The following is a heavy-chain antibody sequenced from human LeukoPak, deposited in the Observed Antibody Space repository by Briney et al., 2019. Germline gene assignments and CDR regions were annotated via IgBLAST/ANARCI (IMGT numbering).Heavy chain of an antibody. CDR3: ARGYCSGGSCYSPPQYYYYYMDV. J-gene: IGHJ6*03. V-gene: IGHV4-59*01. CDR2: IYYSGST. CDR1: GGSISSYY. Sequence: SETLSLTCTVSGGSISSYYWSWIRQPPGKGLEWIGYIYYSGSTNYNPSLKSRVTISVDTSKNQFPLNLSSVTAADTAVYYCARGYCSGGSCYSPPQYYYYYMDVWGKGTTVTVSS. D-gene: IGHD2-15*01.